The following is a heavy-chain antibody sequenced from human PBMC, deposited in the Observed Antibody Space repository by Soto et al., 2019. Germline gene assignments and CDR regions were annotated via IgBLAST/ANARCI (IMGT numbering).Heavy chain of an antibody. CDR2: ISGSGGST. CDR3: AKNVWGITIFGGMDV. V-gene: IGHV3-23*01. Sequence: GGSLRLSCAASGFTFSSYAISWVRQAPGKGLEWVSAISGSGGSTYYADSVKGRFTISRDNSKNTLYLQMNSLRAEDTAVYYCAKNVWGITIFGGMDVWGQGTTVTVSS. D-gene: IGHD3-9*01. CDR1: GFTFSSYA. J-gene: IGHJ6*02.